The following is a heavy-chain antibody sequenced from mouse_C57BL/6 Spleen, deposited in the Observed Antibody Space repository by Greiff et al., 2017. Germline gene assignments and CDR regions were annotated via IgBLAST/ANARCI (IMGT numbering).Heavy chain of an antibody. Sequence: VQLQQSGAELVKPGASVKLSCTASGFNIKDYYMHWVKQRTEQGLEWIGRIDPEDGETKYAPKFPGKATITADTSSNTAYLQLSSLTSEDTAVYYCARHYDYDLYCFDDWGQGTTLTVSS. CDR2: IDPEDGET. V-gene: IGHV14-2*01. CDR1: GFNIKDYY. CDR3: ARHYDYDLYCFDD. D-gene: IGHD2-4*01. J-gene: IGHJ2*01.